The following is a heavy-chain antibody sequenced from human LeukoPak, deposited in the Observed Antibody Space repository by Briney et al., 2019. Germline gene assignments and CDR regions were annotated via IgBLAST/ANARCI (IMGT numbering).Heavy chain of an antibody. D-gene: IGHD2-2*01. CDR2: INHSGST. J-gene: IGHJ5*02. CDR1: GXSFSGYY. Sequence: SETLSLTCAVYGXSFSGYYWSWIRQPPGKGLEWIGEINHSGSTNYNPSLKSRVTISVDTSKNQFSLKLSSVTAADTAVYYCARGRCSSTSCYRGAWFDPWGQGTLVTVSS. CDR3: ARGRCSSTSCYRGAWFDP. V-gene: IGHV4-34*01.